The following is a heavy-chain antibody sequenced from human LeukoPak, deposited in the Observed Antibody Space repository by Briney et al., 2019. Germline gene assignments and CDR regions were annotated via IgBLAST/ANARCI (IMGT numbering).Heavy chain of an antibody. CDR1: GFTFSSYS. J-gene: IGHJ6*04. D-gene: IGHD3-10*01. CDR3: ARGEAYYGSGSYFANYYGMDV. Sequence: GGSLRLSCAASGFTFSSYSMNWVRQAPGKGLEWVSSISSSSSYIYYADSVKGRFTISRDNAKNSLYLQMSSLRAEDTAVYYCARGEAYYGSGSYFANYYGMDVWGKGTTVTVSS. V-gene: IGHV3-21*01. CDR2: ISSSSSYI.